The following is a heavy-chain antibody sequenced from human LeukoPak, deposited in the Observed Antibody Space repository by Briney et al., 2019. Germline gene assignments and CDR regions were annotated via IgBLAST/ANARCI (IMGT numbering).Heavy chain of an antibody. CDR1: GFTFDSYS. CDR3: ARPLRESGYFYFDY. V-gene: IGHV3-48*04. CDR2: ITSGSSTI. J-gene: IGHJ4*02. Sequence: PGGSLRLSCAASGFTFDSYSMSWVRQAPGKGLEWVSYITSGSSTIYYPDSVKGRFTISRDNAKNSLYLQMNSLRAEDTAVYYCARPLRESGYFYFDYWGQGTLVTVSP. D-gene: IGHD3-3*01.